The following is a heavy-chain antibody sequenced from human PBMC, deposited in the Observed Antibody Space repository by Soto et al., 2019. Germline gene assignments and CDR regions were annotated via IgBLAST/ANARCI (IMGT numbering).Heavy chain of an antibody. CDR3: ARALAAYTWFDP. CDR1: AGSISSYY. CDR2: IYYSGST. V-gene: IGHV4-59*01. D-gene: IGHD3-3*02. J-gene: IGHJ5*02. Sequence: TSETLSLTCTVSAGSISSYYWNWVRQPPGKGLEWIGYIYYSGSTNYNPSLKSRVTITVDTSKNQFSLKLSSVTAADTAVYYCARALAAYTWFDPWGQGTLVTVSS.